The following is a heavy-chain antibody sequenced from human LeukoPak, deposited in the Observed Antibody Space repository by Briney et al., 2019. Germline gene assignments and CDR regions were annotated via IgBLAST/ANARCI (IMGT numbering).Heavy chain of an antibody. D-gene: IGHD3-22*01. Sequence: SVKVSCKASGGTFSSYAISWVRQAPGQGLEWMGGIIPVFGTANYAQKFQGRVTITADESTSTAYMELSSLRSEDTAVYYCARGMANYYDTQFDPWGQGTLVTVSS. CDR2: IIPVFGTA. CDR1: GGTFSSYA. V-gene: IGHV1-69*01. CDR3: ARGMANYYDTQFDP. J-gene: IGHJ5*02.